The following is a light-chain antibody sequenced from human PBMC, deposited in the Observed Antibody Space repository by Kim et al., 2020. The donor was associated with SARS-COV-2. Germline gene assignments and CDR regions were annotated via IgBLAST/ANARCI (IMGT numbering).Light chain of an antibody. CDR2: ATS. V-gene: IGKV1-39*01. CDR1: QSVSSY. Sequence: TSIVDRGTITCRASQSVSSYLNWYQQKPGKAPKLLIYATSSLQSGVPSRFSGSGSGTDFTLTISSLQPEDFATYYCQQSYSTPRTFGPGTKVDIK. CDR3: QQSYSTPRT. J-gene: IGKJ3*01.